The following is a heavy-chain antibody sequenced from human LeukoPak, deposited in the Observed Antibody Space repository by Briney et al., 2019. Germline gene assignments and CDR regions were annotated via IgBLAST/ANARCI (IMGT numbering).Heavy chain of an antibody. Sequence: SETLSLTCAVYGGSFSGYYWSWIRQPPGKGLEWIGEINHSGSTNYNPSLKSRVTISVDTSKNQFSLKLSSVTAADTAMYYCAKDRELGYWGQGTLVTVSS. CDR3: AKDRELGY. CDR2: INHSGST. V-gene: IGHV4-34*01. D-gene: IGHD3-10*01. J-gene: IGHJ4*02. CDR1: GGSFSGYY.